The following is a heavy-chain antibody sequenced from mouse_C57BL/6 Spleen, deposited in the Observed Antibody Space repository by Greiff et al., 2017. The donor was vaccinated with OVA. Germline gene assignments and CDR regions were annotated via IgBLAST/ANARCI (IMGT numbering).Heavy chain of an antibody. CDR3: ARGNYGNNFDY. CDR2: ISYDGSN. CDR1: GYSITSGYY. D-gene: IGHD1-1*01. Sequence: EVQLQESGPGLVKPSQSLSLTCSVTGYSITSGYYWNWIRQFPGNKLEWMGYISYDGSNNYNPSLKNRISITRDTSKNQFFLKLNSVTTEDTATYYCARGNYGNNFDYWGQGTTLTVSS. J-gene: IGHJ2*01. V-gene: IGHV3-6*01.